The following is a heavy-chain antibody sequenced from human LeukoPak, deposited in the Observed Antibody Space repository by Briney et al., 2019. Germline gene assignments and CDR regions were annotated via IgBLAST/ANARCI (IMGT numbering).Heavy chain of an antibody. J-gene: IGHJ4*02. Sequence: GGSLRLSCAASGFTFSSYGMHWVRQAPGKGLEWVAVIWYDGSNKYYADSVKGRLTISRDNSKNTLYLQMNSLRAEDTAVYYCASSYEDYPADYWGQGTLVTVSS. CDR3: ASSYEDYPADY. CDR1: GFTFSSYG. V-gene: IGHV3-33*01. D-gene: IGHD5-12*01. CDR2: IWYDGSNK.